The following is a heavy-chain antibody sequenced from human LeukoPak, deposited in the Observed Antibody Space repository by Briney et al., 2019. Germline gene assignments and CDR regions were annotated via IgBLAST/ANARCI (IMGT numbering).Heavy chain of an antibody. J-gene: IGHJ3*02. CDR3: ARTNSGLYTHI. CDR2: IYYSGST. CDR1: GGSISSYY. Sequence: SETLSLTCTVSGGSISSYYWSWIRQPPGKGLEWIGSIYYSGSTYYNPSLKSRVTISVDTSKNQFSLKLSSVTAADTAVYYCARTNSGLYTHIWGQGTMVTVSS. V-gene: IGHV4-59*12. D-gene: IGHD3-3*01.